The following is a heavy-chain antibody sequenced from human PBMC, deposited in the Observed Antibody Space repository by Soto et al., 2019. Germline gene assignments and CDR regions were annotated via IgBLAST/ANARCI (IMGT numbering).Heavy chain of an antibody. Sequence: GASVKVSCKASGYTFTSYGISWVRQAPGQGLEWMGWISAYNGNTNYAQKLQGRVTMTTDTSTSTAYMELRSLRSDDTAVYYCARGAYCGGDCYGGLDYWGQGTLVTVSS. V-gene: IGHV1-18*04. J-gene: IGHJ4*02. CDR1: GYTFTSYG. D-gene: IGHD2-21*02. CDR3: ARGAYCGGDCYGGLDY. CDR2: ISAYNGNT.